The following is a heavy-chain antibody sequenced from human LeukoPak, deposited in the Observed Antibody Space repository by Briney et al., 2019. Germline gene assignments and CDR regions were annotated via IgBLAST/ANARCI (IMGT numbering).Heavy chain of an antibody. CDR2: IDPSDSYS. Sequence: GESLKISCKGSGYSFTSYWISWVRQMPGKGLEWMGRIDPSDSYSNYSPSFQGHVTISADKSISTAYLQWSSLKASDTAMYYCARLASSNTADFDYWGQGTLVTVSS. J-gene: IGHJ4*02. V-gene: IGHV5-10-1*01. CDR1: GYSFTSYW. D-gene: IGHD5-18*01. CDR3: ARLASSNTADFDY.